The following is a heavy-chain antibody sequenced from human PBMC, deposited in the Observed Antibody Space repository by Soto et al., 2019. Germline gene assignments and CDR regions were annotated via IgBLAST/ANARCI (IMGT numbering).Heavy chain of an antibody. V-gene: IGHV1-69*04. Sequence: SVKVSCKASGGTFSSYTISWVRQAPGQGLEWMGRIIPILGIANYAQKFQGRVTITADKSTSTAYMELSSLRSEDTAVYYCARDPRRCSGGSCYADYWGQGTLVTVSS. CDR3: ARDPRRCSGGSCYADY. D-gene: IGHD2-15*01. CDR1: GGTFSSYT. J-gene: IGHJ4*02. CDR2: IIPILGIA.